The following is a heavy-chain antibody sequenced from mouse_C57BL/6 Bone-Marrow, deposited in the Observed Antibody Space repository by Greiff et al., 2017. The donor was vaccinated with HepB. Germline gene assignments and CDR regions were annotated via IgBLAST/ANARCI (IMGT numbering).Heavy chain of an antibody. Sequence: VKLMESGPGLVAPSQSLSITCTVSGFSLTSYGVDWVRQSPGKGLEWLGVIWGVGSTNYNSALKARLSISKDNSKSQVFLKVNCLQTEDTAMYYCASIYYGLAYWGQGTLVTVSA. J-gene: IGHJ3*01. CDR2: IWGVGST. CDR1: GFSLTSYG. V-gene: IGHV2-6*01. CDR3: ASIYYGLAY. D-gene: IGHD2-1*01.